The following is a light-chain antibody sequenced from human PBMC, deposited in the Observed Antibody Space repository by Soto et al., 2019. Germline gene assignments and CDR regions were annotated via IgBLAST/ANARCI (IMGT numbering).Light chain of an antibody. V-gene: IGKV3-20*01. Sequence: EIVLTQSPGTLALSLGDEATLSCTASQTVNRNYLAWYLQKPAQPPRLLIYGVSNRAPGVPDRFSGGGSGTEFTLTIARLESDDFGTYYCQQYIASPRTFGQGTRLEVK. CDR2: GVS. CDR3: QQYIASPRT. CDR1: QTVNRNY. J-gene: IGKJ1*01.